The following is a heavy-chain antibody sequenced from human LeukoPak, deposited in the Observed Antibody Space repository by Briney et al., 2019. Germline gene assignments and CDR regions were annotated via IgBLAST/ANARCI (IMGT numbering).Heavy chain of an antibody. CDR3: ARHGSTSLHYAFDI. D-gene: IGHD2-2*01. V-gene: IGHV4-59*01. CDR1: GGSISSYQ. Sequence: SETLSLTCTVSGGSISSYQWSWIRQPPGKGLEWIAYLYYSGNTNYNPSLKSRLTFSVDTSKNQFSLKLNSVIAADTALYYCARHGSTSLHYAFDIWGQGTMVTVSS. CDR2: LYYSGNT. J-gene: IGHJ3*02.